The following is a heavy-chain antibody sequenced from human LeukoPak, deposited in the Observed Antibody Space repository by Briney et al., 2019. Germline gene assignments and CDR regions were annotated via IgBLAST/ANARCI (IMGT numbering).Heavy chain of an antibody. V-gene: IGHV3-7*01. D-gene: IGHD3-10*01. CDR1: DDSITMYY. CDR3: AREKGTLIRAMAFEM. J-gene: IGHJ3*02. Sequence: LSLTCTVSDDSITMYYWTWILQPPGKGLEWVANINQDGGTKYYRDFAKGRFTISRDNAQNSLYLQINSLRAEDTAVYYCAREKGTLIRAMAFEMWGQGTMVTVSS. CDR2: INQDGGTK.